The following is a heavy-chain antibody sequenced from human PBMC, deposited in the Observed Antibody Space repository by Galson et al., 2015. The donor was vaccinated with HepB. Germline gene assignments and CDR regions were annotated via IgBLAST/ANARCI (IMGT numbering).Heavy chain of an antibody. D-gene: IGHD2-2*01. J-gene: IGHJ4*02. Sequence: SLRLSCAASGFTFSSYAMHWVRQAPGKGLEWVAVISYDGSNKYYADSVKGRFTISRDNSKNTLYLQMNSLRAEDTAVYYCARGRVVPAAMEGGSFDYWGQGTLVTVSS. CDR2: ISYDGSNK. CDR1: GFTFSSYA. V-gene: IGHV3-30*04. CDR3: ARGRVVPAAMEGGSFDY.